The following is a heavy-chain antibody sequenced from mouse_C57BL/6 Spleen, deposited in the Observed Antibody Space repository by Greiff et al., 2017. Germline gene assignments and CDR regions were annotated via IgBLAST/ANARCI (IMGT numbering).Heavy chain of an antibody. Sequence: EVKLMESGGDLVKPGGSLKLSCAASGFTFSSYGMSWVRQTPDERLEWVATISSGGSYTYYPDSVKGRFTISRDNAKNTLYLQMSSLKSEDTAMYYGARRLTTVFRYFEVWGTGTTVTVAS. V-gene: IGHV5-6*02. CDR2: ISSGGSYT. D-gene: IGHD1-1*01. CDR1: GFTFSSYG. CDR3: ARRLTTVFRYFEV. J-gene: IGHJ1*03.